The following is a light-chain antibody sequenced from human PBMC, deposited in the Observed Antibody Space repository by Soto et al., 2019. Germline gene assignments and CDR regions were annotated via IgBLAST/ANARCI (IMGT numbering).Light chain of an antibody. V-gene: IGKV3-20*01. J-gene: IGKJ1*01. CDR1: QSVSSAY. CDR3: QQYGRTPWT. Sequence: EVVLTQSPGTLSLSPGERANLSCRASQSVSSAYLGWYRQKPGQAPRLLIFGASHRASGIPDRFSGSGSGTDFTLTISRLEPEDFAVYYCQQYGRTPWTFGQGTKVDIK. CDR2: GAS.